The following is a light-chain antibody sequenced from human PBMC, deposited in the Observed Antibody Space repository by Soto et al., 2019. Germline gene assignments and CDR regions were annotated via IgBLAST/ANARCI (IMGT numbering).Light chain of an antibody. V-gene: IGLV1-44*01. CDR3: AAWDGSLNVVL. CDR1: SSNIGTNT. Sequence: QSALTQPPSASGTPGQRVTISCSGSSSNIGTNTVNWYQQLPGSAPQLILYSTNQRPSGVPGRFSGSKSGTSASLAISGLQSDDEADYYCAAWDGSLNVVLFGGGTKLTVL. J-gene: IGLJ2*01. CDR2: STN.